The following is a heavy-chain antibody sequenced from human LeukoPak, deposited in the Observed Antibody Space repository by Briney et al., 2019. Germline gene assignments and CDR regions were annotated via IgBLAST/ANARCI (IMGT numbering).Heavy chain of an antibody. J-gene: IGHJ3*02. V-gene: IGHV1-18*01. CDR2: ISAYNGNT. D-gene: IGHD2-2*01. Sequence: GASVKVSCKASGYTFTRYGISWVRQAPGQGLEWMGWISAYNGNTNYAQKLQGRVTMTTDTSTSTAYMELRSLRSDDTAVYYCARSLRAHCSSTSCYSGGLDAFDIWGQGTMVTVSS. CDR3: ARSLRAHCSSTSCYSGGLDAFDI. CDR1: GYTFTRYG.